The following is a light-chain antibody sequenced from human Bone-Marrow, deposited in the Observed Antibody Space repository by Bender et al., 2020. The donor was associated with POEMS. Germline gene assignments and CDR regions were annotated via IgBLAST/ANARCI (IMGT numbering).Light chain of an antibody. J-gene: IGLJ1*01. CDR1: SSDVGGYNY. V-gene: IGLV2-14*03. CDR3: SSYTSNNSPYV. Sequence: QSALTQPASVSGSPGQSITISCTGTSSDVGGYNYVSWYQQHPGKAPKLMIYDVSNRPSGVSTRFSGSKSGNTASLTISGLQAEDEADYYCSSYTSNNSPYVFGTGTKVTVL. CDR2: DVS.